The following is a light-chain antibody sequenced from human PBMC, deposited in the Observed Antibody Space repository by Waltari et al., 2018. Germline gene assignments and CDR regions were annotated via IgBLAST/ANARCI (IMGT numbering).Light chain of an antibody. CDR2: DVT. J-gene: IGLJ2*01. Sequence: SALTQPASVSGSPGQSITISRTGPRSAVGGYNYVSWYQHHPGKAPKLMIFDVTRWPSGVSKRFSGSKSGNTASLTISGLQAEDEADYYCSSYTSTSAIVFGGGTNVTGL. V-gene: IGLV2-14*03. CDR1: RSAVGGYNY. CDR3: SSYTSTSAIV.